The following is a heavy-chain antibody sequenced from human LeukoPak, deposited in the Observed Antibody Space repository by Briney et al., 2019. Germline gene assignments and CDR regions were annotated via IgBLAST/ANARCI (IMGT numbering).Heavy chain of an antibody. V-gene: IGHV3-9*01. D-gene: IGHD3-10*01. CDR2: ISWNSGSI. CDR3: AKDVRGTYYYYYMDV. J-gene: IGHJ6*03. CDR1: GFTFDDYA. Sequence: GGSLRLSCAASGFTFDDYAMHWVRQAPGKGLEWVSGISWNSGSIGYADSVKGRFTISRDNAKNSLYLQVNSLRAEDTALYYCAKDVRGTYYYYYMDVWGKGTTVTISS.